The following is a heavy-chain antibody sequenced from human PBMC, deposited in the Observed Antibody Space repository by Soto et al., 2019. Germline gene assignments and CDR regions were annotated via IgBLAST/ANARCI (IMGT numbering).Heavy chain of an antibody. CDR1: GFTFRNYA. V-gene: IGHV3-30-3*01. CDR2: TSWNGGKT. Sequence: QVQLVESGGGVVQPGTSLRLSCAASGFTFRNYAMHWVRQAPGTGLEWVALTSWNGGKTYYTDSVKGRFTISRDNSKNTLFLEMSSLRPEDTAVYYCARDAPQISAIVVDGLNYYGMDVWGRGTTVTVSS. D-gene: IGHD3-22*01. J-gene: IGHJ6*02. CDR3: ARDAPQISAIVVDGLNYYGMDV.